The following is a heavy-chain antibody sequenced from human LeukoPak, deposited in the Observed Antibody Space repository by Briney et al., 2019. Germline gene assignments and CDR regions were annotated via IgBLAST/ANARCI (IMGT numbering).Heavy chain of an antibody. CDR3: ARAGDCSSTSCYSWFDP. D-gene: IGHD2-2*01. J-gene: IGHJ5*02. CDR1: GGSFSGYY. V-gene: IGHV4-34*01. CDR2: INHSGST. Sequence: PSETLPLTCAVYGGSFSGYYWSWIRQPPGKGLEWIGEINHSGSTNYNPSLKSRVTISVDTSKNQFSLKLSSVTAADTAVYYCARAGDCSSTSCYSWFDPWGQGTLVTVSS.